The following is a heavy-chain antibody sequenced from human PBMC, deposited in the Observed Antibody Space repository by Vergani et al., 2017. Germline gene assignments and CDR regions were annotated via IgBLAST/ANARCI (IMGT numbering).Heavy chain of an antibody. V-gene: IGHV4-4*03. CDR1: GGSISSSNW. D-gene: IGHD3-22*01. CDR2: IYHSGST. J-gene: IGHJ3*02. CDR3: ARFYDSSGYYYRADAFDI. Sequence: QVQLQESGPGLVKPPGTLSLTCAVSGGSISSSNWWSWVRQPPGKGLEWIGEIYHSGSTNYNPSLKSRVTISVDKSKNQFAMKTISVTAADTAVYYCARFYDSSGYYYRADAFDIWGQGTMVTVSS.